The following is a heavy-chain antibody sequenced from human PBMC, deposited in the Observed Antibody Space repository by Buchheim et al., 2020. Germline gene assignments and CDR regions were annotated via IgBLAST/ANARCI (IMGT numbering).Heavy chain of an antibody. CDR1: GFTFSSYW. Sequence: EVQLVESGGGLVQPGGSLRLSCAASGFTFSSYWMSWVRQAPGKGLEWVANIKQDGREKYYVDSVKGRFTISRDNAKNSLSLQMNSLRAEDTAVYYCARDPFSSSSGFYYYFYYMDVWGKGTT. CDR3: ARDPFSSSSGFYYYFYYMDV. CDR2: IKQDGREK. J-gene: IGHJ6*03. V-gene: IGHV3-7*01. D-gene: IGHD6-6*01.